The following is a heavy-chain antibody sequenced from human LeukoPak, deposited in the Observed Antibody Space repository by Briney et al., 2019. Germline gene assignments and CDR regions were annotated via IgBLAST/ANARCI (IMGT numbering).Heavy chain of an antibody. D-gene: IGHD4-17*01. CDR1: GFTFTSYA. CDR3: AKLGYGDYERTFDY. Sequence: PGGSLRLSCSVSGFTFTSYAMSWVRQAPGKGLKWVSAIGAADGVALYADSVKGRFTISRDTSNNTLYLQMNSLRVEDTALYYCAKLGYGDYERTFDYWGQGTLVTVSS. J-gene: IGHJ4*02. CDR2: IGAADGVA. V-gene: IGHV3-23*01.